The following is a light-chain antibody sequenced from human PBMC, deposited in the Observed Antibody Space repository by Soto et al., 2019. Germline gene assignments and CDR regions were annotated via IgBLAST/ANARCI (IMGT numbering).Light chain of an antibody. J-gene: IGLJ3*02. CDR3: AAWDDSLSVYWV. CDR1: SSNIGSNY. Sequence: SVLTQPPSASGTPGQRVTISCSGSSSNIGSNYVYWYQQLPGTAPKLLIYSNNQRPSGVPDRFSGSKSGTSASLAISGLRSEDEADYYCAAWDDSLSVYWVFGGGTKLTVL. CDR2: SNN. V-gene: IGLV1-47*02.